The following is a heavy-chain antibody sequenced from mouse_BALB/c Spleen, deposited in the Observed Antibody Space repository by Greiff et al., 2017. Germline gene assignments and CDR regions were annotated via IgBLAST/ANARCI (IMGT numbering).Heavy chain of an antibody. CDR1: GFNIKDTY. CDR3: ARSVYYGYPFAY. J-gene: IGHJ3*01. D-gene: IGHD1-2*01. CDR2: IDPANGNT. Sequence: EVKLQESGAELAKPGASVKLSCTASGFNIKDTYMHWVKQRPEQGLEWIGRIDPANGNTKYDPKFQGKATITADTSSNTAYLQLSSLTSEDTAVYYCARSVYYGYPFAYWGQGTLVTVSA. V-gene: IGHV14-3*02.